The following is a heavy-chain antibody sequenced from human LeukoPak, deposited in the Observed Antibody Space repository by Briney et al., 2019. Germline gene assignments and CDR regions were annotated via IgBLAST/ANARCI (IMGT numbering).Heavy chain of an antibody. Sequence: PGGSLRLSCAASGFTVNRSYMNWVRQAPGKGLDWVSVIYSGGSTNYADSVKGRFTISRDNSKNMVYLQMNSLRAEDTAVYYCVRGGTSVTAPIWGQGTMATVSS. D-gene: IGHD2-21*02. CDR1: GFTVNRSY. CDR2: IYSGGST. J-gene: IGHJ3*02. CDR3: VRGGTSVTAPI. V-gene: IGHV3-66*01.